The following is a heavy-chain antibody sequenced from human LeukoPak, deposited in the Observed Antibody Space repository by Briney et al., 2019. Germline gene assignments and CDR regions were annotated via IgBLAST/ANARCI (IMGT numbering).Heavy chain of an antibody. CDR3: ARGSVVVVAAIRWFDP. CDR1: GGSLSGYY. D-gene: IGHD2-15*01. CDR2: INHSGST. V-gene: IGHV4-34*01. Sequence: PSETLSLTCAVYGGSLSGYYWSCMRQPPGKGLEWIGEINHSGSTNYNPSLKSRVTISVDTSKNQFSLKLSSVTAADTAVYYCARGSVVVVAAIRWFDPWGQGTLVTVSS. J-gene: IGHJ5*02.